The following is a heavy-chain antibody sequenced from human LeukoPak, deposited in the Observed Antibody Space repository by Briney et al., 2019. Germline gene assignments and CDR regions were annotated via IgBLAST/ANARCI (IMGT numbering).Heavy chain of an antibody. J-gene: IGHJ6*02. V-gene: IGHV1-18*01. CDR2: ISAYNGNT. Sequence: ASVKVSCKASGGTFSSYAISWVRQAPGQGLEWMGWISAYNGNTNYAQKLQGRVTMTTDTSTSTAYMELRSLRSDDTAVYYCARERVVGPLLARDYYYYGMDVWGQGTTVTVSS. CDR3: ARERVVGPLLARDYYYYGMDV. CDR1: GGTFSSYA. D-gene: IGHD2-15*01.